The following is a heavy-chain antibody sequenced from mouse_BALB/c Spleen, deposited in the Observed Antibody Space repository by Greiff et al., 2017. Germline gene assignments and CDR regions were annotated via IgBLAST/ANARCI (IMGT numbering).Heavy chain of an antibody. J-gene: IGHJ4*01. Sequence: DVQLVESGGGLVKPGGSLKLSCAASGFTFSSYAMSWVRQSPEKRLEWVAEISSGGSYTYYPDTVTGRFTISRDNAKNTLYLEMSSLRSEDTAMYYCARRYYDAMDYWGQGTSVTVSS. V-gene: IGHV5-9-4*01. CDR1: GFTFSSYA. CDR2: ISSGGSYT. D-gene: IGHD1-1*01. CDR3: ARRYYDAMDY.